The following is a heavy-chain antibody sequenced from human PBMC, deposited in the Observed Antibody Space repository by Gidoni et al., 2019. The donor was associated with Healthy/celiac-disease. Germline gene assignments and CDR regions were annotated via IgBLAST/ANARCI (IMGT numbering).Heavy chain of an antibody. CDR1: GFTFSSYG. CDR3: AREPPEGTAMVENGMDV. D-gene: IGHD5-18*01. Sequence: QVQLVESVGGVVQPGRSRRLSCAASGFTFSSYGMHWVRQAPGKGLEWVAVIWYDGSNKYYADSVKGRFTISRDNSKNTLYLQMNSLRAEDTAVYYCAREPPEGTAMVENGMDVWGQGTTVTVSS. CDR2: IWYDGSNK. J-gene: IGHJ6*02. V-gene: IGHV3-33*08.